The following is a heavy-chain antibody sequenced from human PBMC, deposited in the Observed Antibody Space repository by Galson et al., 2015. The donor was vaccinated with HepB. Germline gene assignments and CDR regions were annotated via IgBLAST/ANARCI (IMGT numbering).Heavy chain of an antibody. CDR3: ARAGRIWGWLWRDAFDI. CDR1: GYTFTSYY. V-gene: IGHV1-46*01. CDR2: INPSGGST. Sequence: SVKVSCKASGYTFTSYYMHWVRQAPGQGLEWMGIINPSGGSTSYAQKFQGRVTMTRDTSTSTVYMELSSLRSEDTAVYYCARAGRIWGWLWRDAFDIWGQGTMVTVSS. D-gene: IGHD5-18*01. J-gene: IGHJ3*02.